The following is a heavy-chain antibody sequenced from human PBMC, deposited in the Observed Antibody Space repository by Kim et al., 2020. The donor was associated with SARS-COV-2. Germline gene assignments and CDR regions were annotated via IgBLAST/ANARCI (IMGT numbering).Heavy chain of an antibody. Sequence: TDYADPVKVRFTMSRENSKNTLHLQMNSLETEDTGVYYCTTLISAAGRGYWGQGTLVTVSS. CDR2: T. D-gene: IGHD6-13*01. J-gene: IGHJ4*02. CDR3: TTLISAAGRGY. V-gene: IGHV3-15*01.